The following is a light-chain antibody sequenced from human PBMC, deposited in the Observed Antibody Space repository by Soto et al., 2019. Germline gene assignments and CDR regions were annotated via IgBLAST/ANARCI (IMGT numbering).Light chain of an antibody. CDR3: QQYSTSYRT. Sequence: DMQMTQSPSTLSASVGDRVTITCRASQSISSWLAWYQQKPGKAPKLLIYKASSLESGVPSRYSSSRAGTELTLTISSLQPDDFATYYCQQYSTSYRTFGQGTRVEIK. CDR1: QSISSW. V-gene: IGKV1-5*03. J-gene: IGKJ1*01. CDR2: KAS.